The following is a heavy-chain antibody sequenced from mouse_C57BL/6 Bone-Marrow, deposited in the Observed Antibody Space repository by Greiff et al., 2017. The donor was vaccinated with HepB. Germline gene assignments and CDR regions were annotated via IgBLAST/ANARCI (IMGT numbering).Heavy chain of an antibody. V-gene: IGHV1-4*01. CDR1: GYTFTSYT. J-gene: IGHJ1*03. D-gene: IGHD2-5*01. CDR2: INPSSGYT. CDR3: ARSRDSDYRRYGYFDV. Sequence: VQLQQSGAELVRPGASVKMSCKASGYTFTSYTMHWVKQRPGQGLEWIGYINPSSGYTKYNQKFKDKATLTADKSSSTAYMQLSSLTSEDSAVYYCARSRDSDYRRYGYFDVGGTGTAVTVSS.